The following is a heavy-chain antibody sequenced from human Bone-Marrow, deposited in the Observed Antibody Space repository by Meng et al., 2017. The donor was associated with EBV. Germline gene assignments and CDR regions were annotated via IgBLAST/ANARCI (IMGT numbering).Heavy chain of an antibody. CDR1: GGAFSRSA. J-gene: IGHJ4*02. Sequence: VQVVQSGPEVKKPGSSVKVSCKTSGGAFSRSAISWVRQAPGQGLEWMGGLLPILGAPNYAETFQDRVTITADESTSTAYMELSSLTSEDTAVYYCARESGRGYTPDYWGQGTLVTV. CDR2: LLPILGAP. D-gene: IGHD3-10*01. CDR3: ARESGRGYTPDY. V-gene: IGHV1-69*01.